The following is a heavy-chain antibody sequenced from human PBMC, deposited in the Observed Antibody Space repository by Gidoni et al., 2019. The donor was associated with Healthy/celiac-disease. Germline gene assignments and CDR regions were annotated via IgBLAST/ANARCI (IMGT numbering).Heavy chain of an antibody. CDR1: GGSISSYY. V-gene: IGHV4-59*01. CDR2: IYYSGST. CDR3: ARISGYFRN. J-gene: IGHJ4*02. D-gene: IGHD3-22*01. Sequence: QVQLQESGPGLVKPSETLSLTCTVPGGSISSYYWSWIRQPPGKGLEWIGYIYYSGSTNYNPSLKSRVTISVDTSKNQFSLKLSSVTAADTAVYYCARISGYFRNWGQGTLVTVSS.